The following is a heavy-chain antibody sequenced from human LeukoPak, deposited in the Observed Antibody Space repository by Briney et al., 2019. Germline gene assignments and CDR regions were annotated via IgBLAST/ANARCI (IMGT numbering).Heavy chain of an antibody. CDR1: GYIFIGYY. V-gene: IGHV1-2*02. D-gene: IGHD3-22*01. CDR3: ARGIRPYDSSGYFLFDY. Sequence: GASVKVSCKTSGYIFIGYYMHWVRQAPGQGLEWMGWIDPKSGGTKYAQKFQGRVTMTRDMSFNTAYMDLRGLKSDDTAVYYCARGIRPYDSSGYFLFDYWGQGTLVTVSS. CDR2: IDPKSGGT. J-gene: IGHJ4*02.